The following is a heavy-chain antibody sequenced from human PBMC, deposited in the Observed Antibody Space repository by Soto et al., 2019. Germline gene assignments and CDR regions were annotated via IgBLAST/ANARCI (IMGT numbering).Heavy chain of an antibody. CDR1: GGSFSGYY. Sequence: SETLSVTCAVYGGSFSGYYWSWIRQPPGKGLEWIGEINHSGSTNYNPSLKSRVTISVDTSKNQFSLKLSSVTAADTAVYYCARERAVLLWFGELSGNWFDPWGQGTLVTVS. CDR2: INHSGST. J-gene: IGHJ5*02. V-gene: IGHV4-34*01. CDR3: ARERAVLLWFGELSGNWFDP. D-gene: IGHD3-10*01.